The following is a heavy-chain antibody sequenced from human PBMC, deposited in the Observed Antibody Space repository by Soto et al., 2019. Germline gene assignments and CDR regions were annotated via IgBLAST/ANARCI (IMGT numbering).Heavy chain of an antibody. CDR3: ARTSKFDC. CDR1: CGSFRGYY. D-gene: IGHD6-6*01. Sequence: QVQLQQWGAGLLKPSETLSLTCAVYCGSFRGYYWSWIRQPPGKGLEWIGEINHSGSTNYNPSLKSRVTMSVDTSKNQFSLKLSSVTDADTAVYYCARTSKFDCWGQGTLVTVSS. J-gene: IGHJ4*02. CDR2: INHSGST. V-gene: IGHV4-34*01.